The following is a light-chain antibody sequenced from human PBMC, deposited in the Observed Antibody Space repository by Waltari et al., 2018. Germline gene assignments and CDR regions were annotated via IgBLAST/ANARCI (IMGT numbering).Light chain of an antibody. CDR1: QSIGSW. Sequence: DIQMTQSPSTLSASVGDRVTITCRASQSIGSWLAWYQQKPGKAPKLPIYEATSLESGVPSRFSASGSGTEFTLTISSLQSDDFATYYCQRYNSYPITFGPGTKVDI. V-gene: IGKV1-5*03. J-gene: IGKJ3*01. CDR2: EAT. CDR3: QRYNSYPIT.